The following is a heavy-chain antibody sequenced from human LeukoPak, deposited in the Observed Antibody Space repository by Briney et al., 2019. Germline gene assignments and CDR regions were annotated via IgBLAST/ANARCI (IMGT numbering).Heavy chain of an antibody. D-gene: IGHD5-24*01. CDR3: ASSRDGYNFGY. CDR2: IYYSGST. J-gene: IGHJ4*02. Sequence: SQTLSLTCTVSGRSISSGGYYWSWTRQHPGKGLEWIGYIYYSGSTYYNPSLKSRVTISVDTSKNQFSLKLSSVTAADTAVYYCASSRDGYNFGYWGQGTLVTVSS. V-gene: IGHV4-31*03. CDR1: GRSISSGGYY.